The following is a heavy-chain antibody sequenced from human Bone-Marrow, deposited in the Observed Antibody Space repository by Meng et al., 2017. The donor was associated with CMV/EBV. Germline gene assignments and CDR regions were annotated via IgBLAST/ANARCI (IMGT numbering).Heavy chain of an antibody. CDR1: GYTFTSYY. V-gene: IGHV1-46*01. CDR3: ARDDPLDHRSDY. J-gene: IGHJ4*02. Sequence: ASVKVSCKASGYTFTSYYMHWVRQAPGQGLEWMGIINPSGGSTSYAQKFQGRVTMTRDTSTSTVYMELSSLRSEDTAVYYCARDDPLDHRSDYWGQGTRVTGSS. CDR2: INPSGGST.